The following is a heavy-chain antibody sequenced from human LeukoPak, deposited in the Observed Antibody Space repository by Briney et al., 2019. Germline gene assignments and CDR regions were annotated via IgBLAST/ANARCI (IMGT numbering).Heavy chain of an antibody. CDR3: ASATVTTYWYIDL. CDR1: GGSISSSSYY. CDR2: IYYSGST. J-gene: IGHJ2*01. D-gene: IGHD4-17*01. V-gene: IGHV4-39*07. Sequence: SETLSLTCTVSGGSISSSSYYWGWIRQPPGKGLEWIGSIYYSGSTYYNPSLKSRVTISVDTSKNQFSLKLSSVTAADTAVYYCASATVTTYWYIDLWGRGTLVTVSS.